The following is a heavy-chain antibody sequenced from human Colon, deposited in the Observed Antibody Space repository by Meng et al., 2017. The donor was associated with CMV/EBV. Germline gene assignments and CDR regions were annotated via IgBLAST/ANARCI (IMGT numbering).Heavy chain of an antibody. Sequence: SETLSLTCSVSGDSVSSGSYYWSWIRQPPGKGLEWIGYIFYTGTTKYNPSLKSRVTISLDTSKNEFSLNLRSVSAADTAVYYCANYTSDWFDPWGQGTLVTSPQ. CDR1: GDSVSSGSYY. J-gene: IGHJ5*02. CDR2: IFYTGTT. D-gene: IGHD3-10*01. CDR3: ANYTSDWFDP. V-gene: IGHV4-61*01.